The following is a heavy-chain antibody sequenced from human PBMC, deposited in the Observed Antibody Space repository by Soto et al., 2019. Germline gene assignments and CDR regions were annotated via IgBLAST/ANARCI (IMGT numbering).Heavy chain of an antibody. D-gene: IGHD2-21*02. CDR3: ARDPCGGDCYPDAFDI. J-gene: IGHJ3*02. CDR2: IYYSGST. Sequence: QVQLQESGPGLVKPSQTLSLTCTVSVGSISSGDYYWRWIRQPPGKGLEWIGYIYYSGSTYYNPSLKSRVTISVDTSKNQFSLKLSSVTAADTAVYYCARDPCGGDCYPDAFDIWGQGTMVTVSS. CDR1: VGSISSGDYY. V-gene: IGHV4-30-4*01.